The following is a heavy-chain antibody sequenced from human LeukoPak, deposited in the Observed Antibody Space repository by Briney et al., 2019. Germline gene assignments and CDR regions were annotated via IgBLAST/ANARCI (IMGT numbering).Heavy chain of an antibody. CDR2: ISSSSSYI. V-gene: IGHV3-21*01. Sequence: GGSLRLSCAASGFTFSSYSMNWVRQAPGKGLEWVSSISSSSSYIYYADSVKGRFTISRDNAKNSLYLQMNSLRAEDTAVYYCAKEGTPTIAAAVKGGFDYWGQGTLVTVSS. D-gene: IGHD6-13*01. CDR3: AKEGTPTIAAAVKGGFDY. J-gene: IGHJ4*02. CDR1: GFTFSSYS.